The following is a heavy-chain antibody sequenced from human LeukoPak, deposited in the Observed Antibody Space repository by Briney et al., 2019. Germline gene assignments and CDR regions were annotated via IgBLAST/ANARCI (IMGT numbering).Heavy chain of an antibody. Sequence: ASVKVSCKASGGFFSTFAISWVRQAPGQGLEWMGWISVYSGNTHYAQKLQGRVTMTTDTSTTTAYMELRSLRSDDTAVYYCARDYYDTSGYFYGSNYWGQGTLVTVSS. V-gene: IGHV1-18*01. CDR2: ISVYSGNT. D-gene: IGHD3-22*01. CDR3: ARDYYDTSGYFYGSNY. CDR1: GGFFSTFA. J-gene: IGHJ4*02.